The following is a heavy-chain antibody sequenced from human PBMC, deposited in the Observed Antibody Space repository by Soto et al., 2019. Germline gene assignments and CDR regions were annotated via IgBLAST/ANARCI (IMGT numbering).Heavy chain of an antibody. D-gene: IGHD3-10*01. CDR1: GGTFSSYA. CDR2: IIPIFGTA. V-gene: IGHV1-69*06. J-gene: IGHJ6*02. Sequence: ASVKVSCKASGGTFSSYAISWVRQAPGQGLEWMGGIIPIFGTANYAQKFQGRVTITADKSTSTAYMELSSLRSEDTAVYYCASEHYGSGNRLPYYYGMDVWGQGTTVTVSS. CDR3: ASEHYGSGNRLPYYYGMDV.